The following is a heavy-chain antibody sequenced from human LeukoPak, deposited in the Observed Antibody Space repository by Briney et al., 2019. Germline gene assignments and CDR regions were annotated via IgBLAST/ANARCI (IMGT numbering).Heavy chain of an antibody. Sequence: PGGSLRLSCAASGFTFSNCATSWVRQAPGKGLEWVSAISGSGASTYYADSVKGRFTISRDNSKNTLYLQMNSLRAEDTAVYYCAKSFGSSSSSGRGDYWGQGTLVTVSS. D-gene: IGHD6-6*01. CDR1: GFTFSNCA. CDR2: ISGSGAST. J-gene: IGHJ4*02. CDR3: AKSFGSSSSSGRGDY. V-gene: IGHV3-23*01.